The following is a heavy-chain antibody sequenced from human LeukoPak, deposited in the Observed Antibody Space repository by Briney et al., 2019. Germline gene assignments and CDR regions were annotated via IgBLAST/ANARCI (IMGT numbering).Heavy chain of an antibody. Sequence: PSETLSLTCTISRGSISTYYWSWIRQPPGKGLEWIGYISTSESTNYNPSLKSRITISVDTSKNQFSLNLSSVTAADTAVYYCARRQTTGTTGYFDYWGQGTLVTVSS. CDR2: ISTSEST. J-gene: IGHJ4*02. CDR3: ARRQTTGTTGYFDY. D-gene: IGHD1-1*01. CDR1: RGSISTYY. V-gene: IGHV4-4*09.